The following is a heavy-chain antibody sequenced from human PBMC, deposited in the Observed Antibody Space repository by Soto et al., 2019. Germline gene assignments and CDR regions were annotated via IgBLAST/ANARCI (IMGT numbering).Heavy chain of an antibody. J-gene: IGHJ4*02. CDR2: IYYSGST. CDR1: GGSISSYY. Sequence: SETLSLTCTVSGGSISSYYWSWIRQPPGKGLEWIGYIYYSGSTYYNPSLKSRVTISVDTSKNQFSLKLSSVTAADTAVYYCARSSQSTVTTFDYRGQGTLDTVSS. V-gene: IGHV4-59*06. CDR3: ARSSQSTVTTFDY. D-gene: IGHD4-17*01.